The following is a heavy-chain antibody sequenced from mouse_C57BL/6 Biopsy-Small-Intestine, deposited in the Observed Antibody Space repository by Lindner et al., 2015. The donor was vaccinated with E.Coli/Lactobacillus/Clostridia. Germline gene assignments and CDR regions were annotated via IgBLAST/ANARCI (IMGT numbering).Heavy chain of an antibody. CDR2: INGAGGNT. V-gene: IGHV1-4*01. J-gene: IGHJ4*01. D-gene: IGHD1-1*02. CDR1: GYTFTSYA. Sequence: SVKVFCKASGYTFTSYAMHWVRQAAGQRLEWMGWINGAGGNTKYSQNFQDRVTITRDTSASTDYMELNSLTSEDTAVYYCARYSGSNWGLDYWGQGTLVTVSS. CDR3: ARYSGSNWGLDY.